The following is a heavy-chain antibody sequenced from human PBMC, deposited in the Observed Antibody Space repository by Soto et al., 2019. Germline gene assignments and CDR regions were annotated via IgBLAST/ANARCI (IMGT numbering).Heavy chain of an antibody. Sequence: QVQLQESGPGLVKPSETLSLTCTVSGGSISRFYWSWIWQPPGKGLEWIGYIYYSGSTNYNPSLKSRVTISIDTSKHQFSLKLSSVPAADTAVYYCAREPDSGGGGLDYWGQGTLVTVSS. D-gene: IGHD6-25*01. CDR3: AREPDSGGGGLDY. CDR2: IYYSGST. CDR1: GGSISRFY. J-gene: IGHJ4*02. V-gene: IGHV4-59*01.